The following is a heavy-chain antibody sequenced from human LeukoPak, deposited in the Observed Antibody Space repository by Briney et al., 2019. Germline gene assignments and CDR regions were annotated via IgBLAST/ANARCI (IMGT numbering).Heavy chain of an antibody. J-gene: IGHJ5*02. D-gene: IGHD3-16*01. CDR1: GFTFSSYW. CDR3: ARTRTLPIAGGFDT. Sequence: GGSLRLSCAASGFTFSSYWMHWVRQGPGKGLVWVSRISTDGSSTDYADSVKGRFTISRENAKNTLYLQMNSLRAEDTAVYYCARTRTLPIAGGFDTWGQGALVTVSS. CDR2: ISTDGSST. V-gene: IGHV3-74*01.